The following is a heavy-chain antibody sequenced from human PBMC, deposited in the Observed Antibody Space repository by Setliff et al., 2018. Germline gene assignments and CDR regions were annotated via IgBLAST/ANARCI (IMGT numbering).Heavy chain of an antibody. CDR1: GGSISSGSFY. Sequence: SETLSLTCTVSGGSISSGSFYWSWIRQPAGKGLEWIGHIYTSGSTNYNPSLKSRVTMSADTSNNQFSLNLRSVTAADTAVYFCARQPSSGAYYNPRPYYFDSWGQGTLVTVSS. CDR3: ARQPSSGAYYNPRPYYFDS. CDR2: IYTSGST. V-gene: IGHV4-61*09. D-gene: IGHD3-10*01. J-gene: IGHJ4*02.